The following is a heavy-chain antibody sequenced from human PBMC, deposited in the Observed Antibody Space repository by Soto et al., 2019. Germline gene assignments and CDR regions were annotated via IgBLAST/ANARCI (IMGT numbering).Heavy chain of an antibody. CDR2: ITISSRGI. Sequence: GGSLRLSCAASGFTFTRYSMNWVRQAPGKGLEWVSSITISSRGINYADSVKGRFTISRDNAKNSVYLQMNSLRAEDTAVYYCARDYYYDSSGYSPLDYWGRGTLVTVSS. CDR3: ARDYYYDSSGYSPLDY. D-gene: IGHD3-22*01. J-gene: IGHJ4*02. V-gene: IGHV3-21*01. CDR1: GFTFTRYS.